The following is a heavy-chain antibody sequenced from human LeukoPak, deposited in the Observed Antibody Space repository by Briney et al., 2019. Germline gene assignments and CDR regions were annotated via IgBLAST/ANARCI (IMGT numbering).Heavy chain of an antibody. CDR2: MNPNSGNT. Sequence: SSVKVSCKASGYTFTSYDINWVRQATGQGPEWMGWMNPNSGNTGYAQKFQGRVTMTRNTSISTAYMELSSLRSEDTAVYYCATRLAVADFDYWGQGTLVTVSS. D-gene: IGHD6-19*01. CDR3: ATRLAVADFDY. V-gene: IGHV1-8*01. J-gene: IGHJ4*02. CDR1: GYTFTSYD.